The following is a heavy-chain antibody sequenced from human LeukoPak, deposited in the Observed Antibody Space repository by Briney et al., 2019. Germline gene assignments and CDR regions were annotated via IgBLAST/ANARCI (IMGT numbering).Heavy chain of an antibody. D-gene: IGHD3-22*01. J-gene: IGHJ4*02. CDR3: ARAHYYDSSGGGYFDY. V-gene: IGHV4-59*12. CDR1: GDSISSYY. CDR2: IYYTGTP. Sequence: SETPSLTCTVSGDSISSYYWSWIRQPPGKGLEWIGYIYYTGTPYYNPSLKSRVTISVDTSKNQSSLKLISVTAADAAVYYCARAHYYDSSGGGYFDYWGQGTLVTVSS.